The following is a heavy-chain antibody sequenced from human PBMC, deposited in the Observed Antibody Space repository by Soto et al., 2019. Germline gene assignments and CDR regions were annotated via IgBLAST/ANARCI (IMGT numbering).Heavy chain of an antibody. V-gene: IGHV1-2*04. Sequence: ASVKVSCKASGYTFTGYYMHWVRQAPGQGLEWMGWINPNSGGTNYAQKFQGWVTMTRDTSISTAYMELSRLRSDDTAVYYCARDLLSGSPPSYYGMDVWGQGTTVTVSS. J-gene: IGHJ6*02. CDR1: GYTFTGYY. D-gene: IGHD1-26*01. CDR3: ARDLLSGSPPSYYGMDV. CDR2: INPNSGGT.